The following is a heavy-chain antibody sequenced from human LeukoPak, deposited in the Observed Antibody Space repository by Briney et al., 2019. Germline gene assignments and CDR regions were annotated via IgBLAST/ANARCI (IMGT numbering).Heavy chain of an antibody. Sequence: GGSLRLSCAASGFTFSSYNLNWVRQAPGKGLEWISYISSSSSTIFYADSVKGRFTISRDNAKNPLYLQMNSLRAEDSAVYYCARRPYCGGDCYSLDAFDIWGQGTMVTVSS. CDR1: GFTFSSYN. V-gene: IGHV3-48*01. CDR3: ARRPYCGGDCYSLDAFDI. D-gene: IGHD2-21*02. J-gene: IGHJ3*02. CDR2: ISSSSSTI.